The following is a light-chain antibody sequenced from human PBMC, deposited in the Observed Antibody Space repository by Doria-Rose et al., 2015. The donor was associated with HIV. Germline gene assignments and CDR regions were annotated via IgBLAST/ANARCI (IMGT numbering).Light chain of an antibody. Sequence: DIQVTQSPSTLSASVGDRVTITCRASQSISNWLAWYQQKPGQAPKLLIYKASTLQSGVPSRFRGSGSGTELTLTINSLQPDDFATYYCQHFDKYFSWTFGHGTKVDIK. V-gene: IGKV1-5*03. CDR3: QHFDKYFSWT. J-gene: IGKJ1*01. CDR1: QSISNW. CDR2: KAS.